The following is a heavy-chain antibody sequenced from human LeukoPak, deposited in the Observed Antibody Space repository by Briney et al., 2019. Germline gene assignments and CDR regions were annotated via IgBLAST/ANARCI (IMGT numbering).Heavy chain of an antibody. CDR1: GGSICSYY. D-gene: IGHD5/OR15-5a*01. Sequence: SETLSLTCTVSGGSICSYYWSWIRQPPGKGLEWIGYIYYSGSTNYNPSLRSRVTISVDTSKNQFSLKLSSVTAADTAVYYCARVPPSGVYDGGFDYWGRGTRVTVSS. CDR3: ARVPPSGVYDGGFDY. J-gene: IGHJ4*02. V-gene: IGHV4-59*01. CDR2: IYYSGST.